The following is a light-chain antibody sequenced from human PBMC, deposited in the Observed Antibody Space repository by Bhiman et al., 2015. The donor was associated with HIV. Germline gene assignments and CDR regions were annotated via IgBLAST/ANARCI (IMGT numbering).Light chain of an antibody. J-gene: IGLJ3*02. Sequence: QSALTQPASVSGSPGQSITISCTGTSSDVGSYNLVSWYQHHPGKAPKLMIYDVTKRPSGVSHRFSGSKSGNTASLTISGLQAEDEADYYCSSYTSDSTWVFGGGTTLTVL. CDR1: SSDVGSYNL. CDR2: DVT. CDR3: SSYTSDSTWV. V-gene: IGLV2-14*02.